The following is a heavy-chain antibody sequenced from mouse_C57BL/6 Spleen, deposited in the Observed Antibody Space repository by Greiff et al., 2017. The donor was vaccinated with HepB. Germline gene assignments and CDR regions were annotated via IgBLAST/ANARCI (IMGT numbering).Heavy chain of an antibody. CDR2: IYPRDGST. Sequence: QVQLLQSDAELVKPGASVKISCKASGYTFTDHTIHWMKQRPEQGLEWIGYIYPRDGSTKYNEKFKGKATLTEDKSSSTAYMQLNSLTSEDSAVYVCASQQYAYAMDYWGQGTSVTVSS. CDR1: GYTFTDHT. D-gene: IGHD2-10*02. CDR3: ASQQYAYAMDY. V-gene: IGHV1-78*01. J-gene: IGHJ4*01.